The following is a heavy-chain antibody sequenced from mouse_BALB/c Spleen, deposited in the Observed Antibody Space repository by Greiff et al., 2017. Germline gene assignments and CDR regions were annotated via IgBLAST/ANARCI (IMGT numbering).Heavy chain of an antibody. CDR1: GFTFSSFG. V-gene: IGHV5-17*02. CDR3: ARTRGYYFGY. J-gene: IGHJ2*01. Sequence: EVQVVESGGGLVQPGGSRKFSCAASGFTFSSFGMHWVRQAPEKGLEWVAYISSGSSTIYYADTLKGRFTISRDNPKNTLLLQMTSLRSEDTAMYYCARTRGYYFGYWGQGTTLTVSS. CDR2: ISSGSSTI.